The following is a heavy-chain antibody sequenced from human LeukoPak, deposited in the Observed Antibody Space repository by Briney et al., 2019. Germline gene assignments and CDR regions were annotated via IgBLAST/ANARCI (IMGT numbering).Heavy chain of an antibody. J-gene: IGHJ6*03. V-gene: IGHV3-21*06. CDR1: GFTFSSYS. CDR3: ARATSYDILTGYSRPYNYYMDV. Sequence: GGSLRLSCAASGFTFSSYSMNWVRQAPGKGLEWVSSISGSSSYIYYADSVKGRFTISRDNAKNSLYLQMNSLRAEDTAVYYCARATSYDILTGYSRPYNYYMDVWGKGTTVTVSS. D-gene: IGHD3-9*01. CDR2: ISGSSSYI.